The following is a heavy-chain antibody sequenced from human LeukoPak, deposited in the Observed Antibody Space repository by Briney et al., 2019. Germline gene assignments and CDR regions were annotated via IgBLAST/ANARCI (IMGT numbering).Heavy chain of an antibody. Sequence: PGGSLRLSCAASGFTFSSYSMNWVRQAPGKGLEWVSSISSSSSYIYYADSVKGRFTISRDNAKNSLYLQMNNLRAEDTAVYYCASEDIVAIEDWFDPWGQGTLVTVSS. V-gene: IGHV3-21*01. CDR1: GFTFSSYS. D-gene: IGHD5-12*01. CDR3: ASEDIVAIEDWFDP. CDR2: ISSSSSYI. J-gene: IGHJ5*02.